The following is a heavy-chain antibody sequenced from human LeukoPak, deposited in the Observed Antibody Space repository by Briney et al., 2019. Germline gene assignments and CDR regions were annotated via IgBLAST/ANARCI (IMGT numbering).Heavy chain of an antibody. CDR2: IYTSGST. J-gene: IGHJ4*02. CDR3: ASVAAPKKYSSGWYGYNFDY. D-gene: IGHD6-19*01. Sequence: SETLSLTRTVSGGSISSYYWSWIRQPAGKGLEWIGRIYTSGSTNYNPSLKSRVTMSVDTSKNQFSLKLSSVTAADTAVYYCASVAAPKKYSSGWYGYNFDYWGQGTLVTASS. V-gene: IGHV4-4*07. CDR1: GGSISSYY.